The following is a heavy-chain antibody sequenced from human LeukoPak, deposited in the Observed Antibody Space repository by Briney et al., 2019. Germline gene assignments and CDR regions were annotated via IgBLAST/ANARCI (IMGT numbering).Heavy chain of an antibody. CDR2: INHSGST. J-gene: IGHJ4*02. CDR3: ARGAVGSSSQYFDY. CDR1: GGSFSGYY. Sequence: SSETLSLTCAVYGGSFSGYYWSWIRQPPGKGLEWIGEINHSGSTNYNPSLKSRVTISVDTSKNQFSLKLSSVTAADTAVYYCARGAVGSSSQYFDYWGQGTLVTVSS. D-gene: IGHD6-6*01. V-gene: IGHV4-34*01.